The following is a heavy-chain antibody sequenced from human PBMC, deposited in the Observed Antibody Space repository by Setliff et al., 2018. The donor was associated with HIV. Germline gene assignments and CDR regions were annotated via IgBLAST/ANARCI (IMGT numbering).Heavy chain of an antibody. CDR3: AREVLPVIGGRGWFDP. V-gene: IGHV4-31*03. CDR1: DGSISNDAYY. Sequence: SETLSLTCTVSDGSISNDAYYWCWIRQRPGKGLEWIGCISYSGSTYHNPSLKRRLTLLLYTSKNQFSLNLRSVTAADTAMYYCAREVLPVIGGRGWFDPWGQGTLVTVSS. D-gene: IGHD1-26*01. J-gene: IGHJ5*02. CDR2: ISYSGST.